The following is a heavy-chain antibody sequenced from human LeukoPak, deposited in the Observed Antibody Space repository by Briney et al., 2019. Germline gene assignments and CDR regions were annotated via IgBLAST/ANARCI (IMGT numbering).Heavy chain of an antibody. CDR3: ARESSLGYCSGGSCYSEGMLDP. V-gene: IGHV1-69*04. D-gene: IGHD2-15*01. CDR1: GGTFSSYA. CDR2: IIPILGIA. J-gene: IGHJ5*02. Sequence: SVKVSCKASGGTFSSYAISWVRQAPGQGLEWMGRIIPILGIANYAQKFQGRVTITADKSTSTAYMELSSLRSEDTAVYYCARESSLGYCSGGSCYSEGMLDPWGQGTLVTVSS.